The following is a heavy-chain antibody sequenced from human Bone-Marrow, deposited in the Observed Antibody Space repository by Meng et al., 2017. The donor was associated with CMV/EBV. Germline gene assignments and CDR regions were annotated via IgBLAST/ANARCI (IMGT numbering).Heavy chain of an antibody. V-gene: IGHV4-34*01. CDR1: GGSFSGYY. J-gene: IGHJ4*02. Sequence: LTCAVSGGSFSGYYWSWIRQPPGKGLEWIGEINHSGSTNYNPSLKSRVTISVDTSKNQFSLKLSSVTAADTAVYYCAAPSRGVEFGYWGQGTLVTVSS. D-gene: IGHD1-1*01. CDR3: AAPSRGVEFGY. CDR2: INHSGST.